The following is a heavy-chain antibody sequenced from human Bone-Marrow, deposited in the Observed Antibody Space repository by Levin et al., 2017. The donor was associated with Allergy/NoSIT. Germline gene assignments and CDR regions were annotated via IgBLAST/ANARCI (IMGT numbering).Heavy chain of an antibody. J-gene: IGHJ6*02. Sequence: PSETLSLTCTVSGGSLSDYYWTWIRQPAGKGLEWIGRIYSSGSTNYNPSLKSRVTMSVDTSKNHFSLKLTSVTAADTAVYYCARHLGRWSHVDNSLGVWGQGTTVTVSS. D-gene: IGHD5-12*01. V-gene: IGHV4-4*07. CDR2: IYSSGST. CDR3: ARHLGRWSHVDNSLGV. CDR1: GGSLSDYY.